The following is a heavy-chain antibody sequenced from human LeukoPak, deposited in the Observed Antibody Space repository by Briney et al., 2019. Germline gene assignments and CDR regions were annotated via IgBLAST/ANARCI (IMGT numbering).Heavy chain of an antibody. CDR3: AKDGKAVAED. V-gene: IGHV3-23*01. J-gene: IGHJ4*02. Sequence: GGSLRLSCAASGFTFSNYAMSWFGRAPGKGLEWVSAIGGSGGNTYYADSVKGRFTISRDNPKNTMYLQMNSLRGEDTAVYYCAKDGKAVAEDWGQGTLV. D-gene: IGHD6-19*01. CDR1: GFTFSNYA. CDR2: IGGSGGNT.